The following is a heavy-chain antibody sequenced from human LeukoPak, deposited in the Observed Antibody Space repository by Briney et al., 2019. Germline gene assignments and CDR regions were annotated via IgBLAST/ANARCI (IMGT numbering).Heavy chain of an antibody. CDR2: INHSGST. V-gene: IGHV4-34*01. Sequence: SETLSLTCAVYGGSFSGYYWSWIRRPPGKGLEWIGEINHSGSTNYNPSLKSRVTISVDTSKNQFSLKLSSVTAADTAVYYCARGSRGYDYSSPNYYYYYYMDVWDKGTTVTVSS. CDR1: GGSFSGYY. J-gene: IGHJ6*03. D-gene: IGHD5-12*01. CDR3: ARGSRGYDYSSPNYYYYYYMDV.